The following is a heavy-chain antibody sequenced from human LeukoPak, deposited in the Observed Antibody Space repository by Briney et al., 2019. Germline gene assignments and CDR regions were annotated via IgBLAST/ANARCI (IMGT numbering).Heavy chain of an antibody. CDR2: IYYSGST. V-gene: IGHV4-39*01. Sequence: SETLSLTCTVSGGSISSSSSSWGWIRQPPGKGLEWIGSIYYSGSTYYNPSLKSRVTISVDTSKNQFSLKLSSVTAADTAVYYCARRKRGGLLLIRVFDYWGQGTLVTVSS. J-gene: IGHJ4*02. CDR3: ARRKRGGLLLIRVFDY. CDR1: GGSISSSSSS. D-gene: IGHD3-22*01.